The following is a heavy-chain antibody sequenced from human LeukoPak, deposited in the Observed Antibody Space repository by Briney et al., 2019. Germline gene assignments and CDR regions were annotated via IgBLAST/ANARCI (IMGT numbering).Heavy chain of an antibody. J-gene: IGHJ4*02. CDR2: ISNSGEST. V-gene: IGHV3-23*01. CDR1: GFTFSSYA. D-gene: IGHD3-10*01. CDR3: AKGAMVRGVLDY. Sequence: GGSLRLSCAASGFTFSSYAMNWVRQAPGKGLEWVSTISNSGESTYYADSVKGRLTISRDNSKNTLFLQMNSLRAEDTAVYYCAKGAMVRGVLDYWGQGTLVTVSS.